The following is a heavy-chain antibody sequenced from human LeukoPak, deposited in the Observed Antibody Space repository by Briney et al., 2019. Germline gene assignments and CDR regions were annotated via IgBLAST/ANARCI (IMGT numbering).Heavy chain of an antibody. V-gene: IGHV3-53*01. Sequence: PGGSLRLSCAASGFTVSKNYMSWVRQAPGKGLEWVSVIYSGGGSTYYADSVKGRFTISRDNSKNTLYLQMNSLRVEDTAVYYCARGSAYYYGMDVWGQGTTVTVSS. CDR2: IYSGGGST. J-gene: IGHJ6*02. CDR3: ARGSAYYYGMDV. CDR1: GFTVSKNY.